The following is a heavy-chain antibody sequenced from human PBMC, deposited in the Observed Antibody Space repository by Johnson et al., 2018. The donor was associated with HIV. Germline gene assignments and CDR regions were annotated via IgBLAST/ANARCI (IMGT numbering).Heavy chain of an antibody. Sequence: QVYLVESGGGVVQPGRSLRLSCAASGFTFSSYAMHWVRQAPGKGLAWVAVISYDGSNQYYADSVKGRFTISRDNSKNTLYLQMNSLRAEDTAVYYCAKVDDYGDWGGAFDIWGQGTMVTVSS. CDR2: ISYDGSNQ. CDR1: GFTFSSYA. CDR3: AKVDDYGDWGGAFDI. V-gene: IGHV3-30-3*01. D-gene: IGHD4-17*01. J-gene: IGHJ3*02.